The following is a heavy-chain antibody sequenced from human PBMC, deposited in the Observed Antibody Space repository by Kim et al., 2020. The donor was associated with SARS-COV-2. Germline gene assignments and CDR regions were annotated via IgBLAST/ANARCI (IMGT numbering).Heavy chain of an antibody. D-gene: IGHD3-22*01. CDR2: ISWNSGSI. Sequence: GGSLRLSCAASGFTFDDYAMHWVRQAPGKGLEWVSGISWNSGSIGYADSVKGRFTISRDNAKNSLYLQMNSLRAEDTALYYCAKGTQDYYDSSGYSYFDYWGQGTLVTVSS. J-gene: IGHJ4*02. CDR1: GFTFDDYA. V-gene: IGHV3-9*01. CDR3: AKGTQDYYDSSGYSYFDY.